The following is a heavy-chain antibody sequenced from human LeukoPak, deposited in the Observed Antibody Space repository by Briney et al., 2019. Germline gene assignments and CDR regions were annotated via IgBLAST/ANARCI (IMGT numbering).Heavy chain of an antibody. CDR3: ARAISQFVIGGAAY. V-gene: IGHV3-23*01. CDR2: SVGSGRLT. J-gene: IGHJ4*02. D-gene: IGHD3-10*01. CDR1: GFTFKNFA. Sequence: GGSLRLSCAASGFTFKNFAMSWVRQAPGRGLEWVSSSVGSGRLTYYDDSVKGRFTISRDNSKDTLYLEMDSLRAEDSAVYYCARAISQFVIGGAAYWGQGTQVTVSS.